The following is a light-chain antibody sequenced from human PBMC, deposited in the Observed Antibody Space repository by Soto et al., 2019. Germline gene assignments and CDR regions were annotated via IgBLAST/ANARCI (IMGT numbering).Light chain of an antibody. Sequence: DIQMTQSPSSVSASVGDRVTITCRASQDISLYLAWYQQQPGKAPKLLIYAASTLQSGVPSRFSGSGSGTEFTLTISSLQPEDFATYYCQQLNGFPLTFGGGTKVEIK. CDR2: AAS. V-gene: IGKV1-9*01. CDR3: QQLNGFPLT. J-gene: IGKJ4*01. CDR1: QDISLY.